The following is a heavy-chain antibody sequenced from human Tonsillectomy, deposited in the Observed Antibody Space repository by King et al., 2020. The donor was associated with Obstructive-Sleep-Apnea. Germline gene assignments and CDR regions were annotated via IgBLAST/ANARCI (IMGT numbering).Heavy chain of an antibody. CDR3: ASHYFDY. CDR1: GGSFSGYY. CDR2: INHSGRT. V-gene: IGHV4-34*01. Sequence: VQLPQWGAGLLKPSETLSLTCAVSGGSFSGYYWSWIRQPPGKGLEWIGEINHSGRTNCNPSLKSRVTISVDTSRNHFSLRMYSVTAADTAMYYCASHYFDYWGQGILVTVSS. J-gene: IGHJ4*02.